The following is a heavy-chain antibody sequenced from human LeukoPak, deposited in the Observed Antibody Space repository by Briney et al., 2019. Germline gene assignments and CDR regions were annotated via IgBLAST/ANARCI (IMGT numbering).Heavy chain of an antibody. Sequence: TGGSLRLSCAASGFTVSSNYMNWVRQAPGKGLEWVPVIYGGGNIYYADSVKGRFTISRDNSKNTLYLQMNSLRAEDTAVHYCARGAGYNYPYYFDYWGQGTLVTVSS. J-gene: IGHJ4*02. CDR2: IYGGGNI. CDR1: GFTVSSNY. V-gene: IGHV3-53*01. D-gene: IGHD5-24*01. CDR3: ARGAGYNYPYYFDY.